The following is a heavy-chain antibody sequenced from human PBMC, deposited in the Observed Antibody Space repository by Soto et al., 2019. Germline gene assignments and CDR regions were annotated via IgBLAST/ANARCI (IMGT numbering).Heavy chain of an antibody. J-gene: IGHJ6*02. Sequence: QVQLVQSGGEVKQPGASVTVSCKASGFTFTDYSISWVRQAPGQGLEWMGWISAYSGHTNYAQHLQGRVSMTTDTPTSTAYMVLRSLRSDDTAVYCCARDLDWVLVELVRSFQGMDVWGRG. CDR2: ISAYSGHT. CDR3: ARDLDWVLVELVRSFQGMDV. V-gene: IGHV1-18*01. CDR1: GFTFTDYS. D-gene: IGHD2-8*02.